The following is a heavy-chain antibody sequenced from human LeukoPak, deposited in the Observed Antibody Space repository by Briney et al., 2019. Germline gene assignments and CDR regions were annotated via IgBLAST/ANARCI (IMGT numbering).Heavy chain of an antibody. D-gene: IGHD3-3*01. J-gene: IGHJ4*02. V-gene: IGHV4-38-2*02. CDR3: ARVQFDFWSGSKNYYFDY. CDR1: GYSISSGYY. Sequence: SETLSLTCTVSGYSISSGYYWGWIRQPPGKGLEWIGSIYNSGSTYFNPSLKSRVTISVDTSKNQFSLKLSSVTPADTAVFYCARVQFDFWSGSKNYYFDYWGQGTLVTVSS. CDR2: IYNSGST.